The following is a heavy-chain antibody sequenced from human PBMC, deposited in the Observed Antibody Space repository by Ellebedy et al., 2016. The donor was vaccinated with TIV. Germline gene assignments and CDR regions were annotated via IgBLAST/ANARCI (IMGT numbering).Heavy chain of an antibody. CDR3: AKSPEYCGGEVPAGH. J-gene: IGHJ4*02. CDR2: IHYDGRRQ. Sequence: PGGSLRLSCAASGFKFGDFGMHWLRQAPGKGLEWLTFIHYDGRRQFSADSVKGRFTVSRENPKNTLFLQMNNLRPDDTAIYYCAKSPEYCGGEVPAGHWGQGTPVTVSS. D-gene: IGHD2-21*01. CDR1: GFKFGDFG. V-gene: IGHV3-30*02.